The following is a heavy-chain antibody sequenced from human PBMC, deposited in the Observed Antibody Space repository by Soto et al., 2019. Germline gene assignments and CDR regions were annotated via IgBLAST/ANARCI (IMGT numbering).Heavy chain of an antibody. J-gene: IGHJ5*02. Sequence: QVQLVQSGAEVKKPGASVKVSCKASGYTFTSYDINWVRQATGQGLEWMGWMNPNSGNTGYAQKFQGRVTMTRNTSISTADMELSRLRSEDTAVYYCARERSAAGTGWFDPWGQGTLVTVSS. CDR3: ARERSAAGTGWFDP. V-gene: IGHV1-8*01. D-gene: IGHD6-13*01. CDR1: GYTFTSYD. CDR2: MNPNSGNT.